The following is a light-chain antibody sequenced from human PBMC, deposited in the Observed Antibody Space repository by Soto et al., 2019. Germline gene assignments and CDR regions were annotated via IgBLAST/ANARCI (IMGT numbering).Light chain of an antibody. Sequence: EIVLTQSPGTLSLSPRERATLSCRASQSISGSYLAWYQQKPGQAPRLLIFAASSRATGIPDRFNGSVSGTYFTLSISRLEPEDFAVYFCQKYGTSPYTFGQGTKLEIK. CDR1: QSISGSY. J-gene: IGKJ2*01. CDR3: QKYGTSPYT. CDR2: AAS. V-gene: IGKV3-20*01.